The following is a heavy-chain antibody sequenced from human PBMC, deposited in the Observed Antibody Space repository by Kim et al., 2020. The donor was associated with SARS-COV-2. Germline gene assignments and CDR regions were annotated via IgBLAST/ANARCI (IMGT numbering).Heavy chain of an antibody. V-gene: IGHV3-48*02. J-gene: IGHJ4*02. D-gene: IGHD3-3*01. CDR3: ATDRDDAFDH. CDR1: RSIFSSDYS. Sequence: GGSLRLSCTGSRSIFSSDYSLNWVRQTPGRGLERISYLTDRRTNINYADSVKGRFIVSRDNAKNSLFLQMNGLRDEDTGLYYCATDRDDAFDHWGQGTLVTVSS. CDR2: LTDRRTNI.